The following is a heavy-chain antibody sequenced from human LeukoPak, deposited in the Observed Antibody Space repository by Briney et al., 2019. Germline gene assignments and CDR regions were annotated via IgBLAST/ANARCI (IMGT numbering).Heavy chain of an antibody. CDR2: INHSGST. CDR3: ARTTEAHSWRTRYYDYYMDV. Sequence: SETLSLTCAVYGGSFSGYYWSWIRQPPGKGLEWIGEINHSGSTNYNPSLKSRVTISVDTSKNQFSLKLSSVTAADTAVYYCARTTEAHSWRTRYYDYYMDVWGKGTTVAVSS. V-gene: IGHV4-34*01. CDR1: GGSFSGYY. D-gene: IGHD6-13*01. J-gene: IGHJ6*03.